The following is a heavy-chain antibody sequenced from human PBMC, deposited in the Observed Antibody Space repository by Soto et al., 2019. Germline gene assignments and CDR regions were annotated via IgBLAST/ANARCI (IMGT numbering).Heavy chain of an antibody. CDR1: GGTFSSYA. CDR2: IIPIFGTA. Sequence: SVKVSCKAFGGTFSSYAISWVRQAPGQGLEWMGGIIPIFGTANYAQKFQGRVTITADESTSTAYMELSSLRSEDTAVYYCARARSSIAAAGREFDYWGQGTLVTVSS. CDR3: ARARSSIAAAGREFDY. V-gene: IGHV1-69*13. J-gene: IGHJ4*02. D-gene: IGHD6-13*01.